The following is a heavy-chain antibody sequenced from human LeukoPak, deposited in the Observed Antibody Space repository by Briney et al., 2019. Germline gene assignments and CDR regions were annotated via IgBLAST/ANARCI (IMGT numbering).Heavy chain of an antibody. V-gene: IGHV4-30-4*01. CDR2: IYYSGST. J-gene: IGHJ5*02. Sequence: PSETLSLTCTVSGGSISSGDYYWSWIRQPPGKGLEWIGYIYYSGSTYYNPSLKSRVTISVDTSKNQFSLKLSSVTAADTAVYYCARRWELLRTPNWFDPWGQGTLVTVSS. CDR1: GGSISSGDYY. D-gene: IGHD1-26*01. CDR3: ARRWELLRTPNWFDP.